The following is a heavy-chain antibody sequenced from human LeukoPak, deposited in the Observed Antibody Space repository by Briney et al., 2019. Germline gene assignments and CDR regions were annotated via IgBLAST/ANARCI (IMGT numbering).Heavy chain of an antibody. V-gene: IGHV3-73*01. CDR2: IRSKANSYAT. J-gene: IGHJ4*02. Sequence: PGGSLRLSCAASGFTFSGSAMHWVRQASGKGLEWVGRIRSKANSYATAYAASVKGRFTISRDDSKNTAYLQMKSLKTEDTAVYYCTSPHSSGYSGPIDYWGQGTLVTVSS. D-gene: IGHD3-22*01. CDR1: GFTFSGSA. CDR3: TSPHSSGYSGPIDY.